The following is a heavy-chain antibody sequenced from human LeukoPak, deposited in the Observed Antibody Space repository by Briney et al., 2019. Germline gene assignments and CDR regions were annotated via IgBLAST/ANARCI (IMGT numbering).Heavy chain of an antibody. CDR1: GYTLTELS. CDR2: FDPEDGET. J-gene: IGHJ4*02. CDR3: ATGDSSGYYFFDY. Sequence: GASVKVSCKVSGYTLTELSMHWVRQAPGKRLEWMGGFDPEDGETIYAQKFQGRVTMTEDTSTDTAYMELSSLRSEDTAVYYCATGDSSGYYFFDYWGQGTLVTVSS. D-gene: IGHD3-22*01. V-gene: IGHV1-24*01.